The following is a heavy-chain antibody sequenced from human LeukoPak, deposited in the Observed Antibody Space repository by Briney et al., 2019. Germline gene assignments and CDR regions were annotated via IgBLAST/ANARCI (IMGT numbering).Heavy chain of an antibody. CDR3: ARDRGRQTYSSSWLY. Sequence: GGSLRLSCAASGFTFSSYWMSWVRQAPGKGLEWVANIKQDGSEKYYVDSVKGRFTIPRDNAKNSLYLQMNSLRAEDTAVYYCARDRGRQTYSSSWLYWGQGTLVTVSS. CDR1: GFTFSSYW. J-gene: IGHJ4*02. CDR2: IKQDGSEK. V-gene: IGHV3-7*01. D-gene: IGHD6-13*01.